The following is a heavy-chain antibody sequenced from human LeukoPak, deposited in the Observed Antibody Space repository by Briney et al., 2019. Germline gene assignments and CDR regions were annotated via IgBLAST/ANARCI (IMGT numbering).Heavy chain of an antibody. CDR3: ARARRGGYYDRSGYYVDYFDY. J-gene: IGHJ4*02. CDR2: ISWNSGSI. V-gene: IGHV3-9*01. Sequence: SLRLSCAASGFTFGDYAMHWVRQAPGKGLEWVSGISWNSGSIGYADSVKGRFTISRDNAKNSLYLQMNSLRAEDTALYHCARARRGGYYDRSGYYVDYFDYWGQGTLVTVSS. D-gene: IGHD3-22*01. CDR1: GFTFGDYA.